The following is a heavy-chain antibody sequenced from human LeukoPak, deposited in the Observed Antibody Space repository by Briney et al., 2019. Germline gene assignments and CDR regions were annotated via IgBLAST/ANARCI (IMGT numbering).Heavy chain of an antibody. D-gene: IGHD5-12*01. CDR2: ISWNSGSI. CDR1: GFTFDDYA. V-gene: IGHV3-9*01. J-gene: IGHJ4*02. Sequence: GGSLRLSCAASGFTFDDYAMHWVRQAPGKGLEWVSGISWNSGSIGYADSVKGRFTISRDNAKNSLYLQMNSLRAEDTALYYCAKAPLPLATQRSYYFDYWGQGTLVTVSS. CDR3: AKAPLPLATQRSYYFDY.